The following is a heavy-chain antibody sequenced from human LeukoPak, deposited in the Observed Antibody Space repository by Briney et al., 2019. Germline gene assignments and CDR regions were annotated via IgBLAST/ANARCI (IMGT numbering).Heavy chain of an antibody. D-gene: IGHD2-2*01. CDR1: GGSISRYY. CDR2: ISYTGST. J-gene: IGHJ4*02. CDR3: ARRMIVVVPADFDY. V-gene: IGHV4-59*12. Sequence: KTSETLSLTCTVSGGSISRYYWSWIRQPPGKGLEWIGYISYTGSTTYNSSLKSRVTISLDTSQNQFSLKLTSVTAADTAVYYCARRMIVVVPADFDYWGQGTLVTVSS.